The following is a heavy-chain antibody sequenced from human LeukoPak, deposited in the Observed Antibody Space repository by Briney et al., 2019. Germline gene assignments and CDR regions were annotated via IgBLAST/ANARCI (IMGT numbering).Heavy chain of an antibody. CDR1: GFTFSSYS. CDR3: ARAVTIFGVVIKYFDY. Sequence: PGGSLRLSCAASGFTFSSYSMNWVRQAPGKGLEWVSSISSSSSYIYYADSVKGRFTISRDNAKNSLYLQMNSLRAEDTAVYYCARAVTIFGVVIKYFDYWGQGTLVTVSS. J-gene: IGHJ4*02. D-gene: IGHD3-3*01. CDR2: ISSSSSYI. V-gene: IGHV3-21*01.